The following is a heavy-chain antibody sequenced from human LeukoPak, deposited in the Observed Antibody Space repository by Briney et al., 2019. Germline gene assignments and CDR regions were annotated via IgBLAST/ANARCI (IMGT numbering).Heavy chain of an antibody. CDR3: ATTNWNSVY. Sequence: SETLSLTCAVSGGSISSGGYSWSWIRQPPGKGLEWIGYIYYSGSTYYNPSLKSRVTISVDTSKNQFSLKLSSVTAADTAVYYCATTNWNSVYWGQGTLVTVSS. V-gene: IGHV4-30-4*07. CDR2: IYYSGST. CDR1: GGSISSGGYS. D-gene: IGHD1-1*01. J-gene: IGHJ4*02.